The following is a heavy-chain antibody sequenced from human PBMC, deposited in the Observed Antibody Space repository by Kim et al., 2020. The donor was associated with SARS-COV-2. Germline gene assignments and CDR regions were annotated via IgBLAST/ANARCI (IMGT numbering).Heavy chain of an antibody. Sequence: GGSLRLSCSTSGFTFSSYVMHWVRQAPGKGLEWVGVSSYDGSQTFYADSVRGRFTISRDNSKKTLYLQTNSLTTDDAAMYYCARDSGGDIPRCGGFDVWG. D-gene: IGHD2-21*02. CDR3: ARDSGGDIPRCGGFDV. J-gene: IGHJ3*01. CDR1: GFTFSSYV. V-gene: IGHV3-30*03. CDR2: SSYDGSQT.